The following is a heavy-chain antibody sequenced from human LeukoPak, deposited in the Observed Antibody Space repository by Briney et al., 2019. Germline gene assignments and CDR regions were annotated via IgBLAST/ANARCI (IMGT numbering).Heavy chain of an antibody. CDR3: ARGYCTNGVCRSPYTWFDP. V-gene: IGHV4-39*07. J-gene: IGHJ5*02. Sequence: TTYYTSSLKSRVSISVDTSKNLFSLKLTSVTAADTAVYYCARGYCTNGVCRSPYTWFDPWGQGTLVTVSS. D-gene: IGHD2-8*01. CDR2: TT.